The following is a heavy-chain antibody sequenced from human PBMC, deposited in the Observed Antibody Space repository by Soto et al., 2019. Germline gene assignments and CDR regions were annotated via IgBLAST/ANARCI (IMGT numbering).Heavy chain of an antibody. V-gene: IGHV3-64*04. CDR3: ARDFWSGYTWYYYYGMDV. J-gene: IGHJ6*02. D-gene: IGHD3-3*01. CDR2: ISSNGSST. Sequence: GGSLRLSCAASGFTFSSYAMHWVRQAPGKGLEYVSAISSNGSSTSYADSVKGRFTISRDNAKNSLYLQMNSLRAEDTAVYYCARDFWSGYTWYYYYGMDVWGQGTTVTVSS. CDR1: GFTFSSYA.